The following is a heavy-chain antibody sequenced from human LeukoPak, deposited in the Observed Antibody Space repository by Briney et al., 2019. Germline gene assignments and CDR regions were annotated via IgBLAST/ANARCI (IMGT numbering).Heavy chain of an antibody. CDR2: MQYDGSDK. J-gene: IGHJ5*02. D-gene: IGHD3-3*01. CDR1: GFSFSNYG. V-gene: IGHV3-30*02. Sequence: GGSLRLSCLASGFSFSNYGTHWVRQAPGKGLEWVTFMQYDGSDKFYADSVKGRFTISRDNSKNTLYLQMNSLRAEDTAVYYCAKAVATIFGNNWFDPWGQGTLVTVSS. CDR3: AKAVATIFGNNWFDP.